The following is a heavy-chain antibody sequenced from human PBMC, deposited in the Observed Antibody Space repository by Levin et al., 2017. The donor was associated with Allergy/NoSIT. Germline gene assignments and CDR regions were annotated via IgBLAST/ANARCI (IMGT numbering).Heavy chain of an antibody. CDR1: GGSISSSNG. D-gene: IGHD3-10*01. CDR3: ARRSSGSHYNFDY. Sequence: LSQTLSLTCAVSGGSISSSNGWSWVRQPPGKGLEWIGDIYQSRSSNYNSPLKSRASISVDKSQSQFSLTLSSVTAADTAVYYCARRSSGSHYNFDYWGQGTLVTVSS. CDR2: IYQSRSS. V-gene: IGHV4-4*02. J-gene: IGHJ4*02.